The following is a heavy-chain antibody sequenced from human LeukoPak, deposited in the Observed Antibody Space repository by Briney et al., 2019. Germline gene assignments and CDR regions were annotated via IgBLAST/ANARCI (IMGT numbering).Heavy chain of an antibody. D-gene: IGHD1-26*01. CDR2: IYYSGST. Sequence: SETLSLTCTVSGGSISSYYWSWIRQPPGKGLEWIGYIYYSGSTNYNPSLKSRVTMSVDTSKNQFSLKLSSVTAADTAVYYCARVGATKTFDYWGQGTLVTVSS. CDR1: GGSISSYY. V-gene: IGHV4-59*12. J-gene: IGHJ4*02. CDR3: ARVGATKTFDY.